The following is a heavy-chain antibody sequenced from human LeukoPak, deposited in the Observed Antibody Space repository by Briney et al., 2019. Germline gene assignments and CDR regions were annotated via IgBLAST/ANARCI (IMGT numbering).Heavy chain of an antibody. CDR3: ASLGGTMVRGVMRWNWFDP. D-gene: IGHD3-10*01. CDR1: GVSISSTSYY. Sequence: PSETLSLTCTVSGVSISSTSYYWGWIRQPPGKGLEWIASIYYSGSTYYNPSLKSRVTISVDTSRNQFSLKLSSVTAADTAVYYCASLGGTMVRGVMRWNWFDPWGQGTLVTVSS. CDR2: IYYSGST. J-gene: IGHJ5*02. V-gene: IGHV4-39*07.